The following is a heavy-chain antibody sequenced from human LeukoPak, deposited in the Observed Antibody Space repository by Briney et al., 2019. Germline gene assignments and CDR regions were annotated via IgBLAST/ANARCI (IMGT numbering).Heavy chain of an antibody. CDR3: ARRAYGSGRTPFFDI. D-gene: IGHD3-10*01. J-gene: IGHJ3*02. CDR1: GGSISSYY. Sequence: SETLSLTCTVSGGSISSYYWSWIRQPPGKGLEWIGYIYYSGSTNYNPSLKSRVTISVDTSKNQFSLKLSSVTAADTAVYYCARRAYGSGRTPFFDIWGQGTMVTVSS. CDR2: IYYSGST. V-gene: IGHV4-59*08.